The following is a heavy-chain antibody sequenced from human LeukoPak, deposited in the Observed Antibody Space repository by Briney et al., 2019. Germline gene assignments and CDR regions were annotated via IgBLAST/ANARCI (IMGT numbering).Heavy chain of an antibody. Sequence: SETLSLTCTLSGDSIRSSGFCWGWIRQPPGKGLECVGVICDTGNTYYSPSLKSRVTISVDTSKNQFSLRVTSVTAADTALYYCARHKSGIDWFDPWGQGTLVTVSS. CDR3: ARHKSGIDWFDP. D-gene: IGHD1-14*01. CDR1: GDSIRSSGFC. V-gene: IGHV4-39*01. CDR2: ICDTGNT. J-gene: IGHJ5*02.